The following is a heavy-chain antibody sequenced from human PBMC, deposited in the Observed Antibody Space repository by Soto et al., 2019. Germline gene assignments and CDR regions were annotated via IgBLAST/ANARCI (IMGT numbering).Heavy chain of an antibody. Sequence: QVQLVQSGAEVKKPGASVKVSCKASGYTFTSYDINWVRQATGQGLEWMGWMNPNSGNTGYAQKFQGRVTMTRNTSISTAYMELSSLRSEDTALYYCARAKRYYGSGSYYNSYYYGMDFWGQGTTVTVSS. CDR3: ARAKRYYGSGSYYNSYYYGMDF. J-gene: IGHJ6*02. V-gene: IGHV1-8*01. D-gene: IGHD3-10*01. CDR2: MNPNSGNT. CDR1: GYTFTSYD.